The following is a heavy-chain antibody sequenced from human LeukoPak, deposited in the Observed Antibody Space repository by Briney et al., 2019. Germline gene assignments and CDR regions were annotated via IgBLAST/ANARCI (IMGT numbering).Heavy chain of an antibody. CDR2: INHSGST. D-gene: IGHD1-20*01. J-gene: IGHJ4*02. V-gene: IGHV4-34*01. CDR3: VRLQAVTGNFDY. CDR1: GGSFSGYY. Sequence: SETLSLTCAVSGGSFSGYYWSWIRQPPGKGLEWIGEINHSGSTNYNPSLKSRVTISVDTSKNQFSLKLSSVTAADTAVYYCVRLQAVTGNFDYWGQGALVTVSS.